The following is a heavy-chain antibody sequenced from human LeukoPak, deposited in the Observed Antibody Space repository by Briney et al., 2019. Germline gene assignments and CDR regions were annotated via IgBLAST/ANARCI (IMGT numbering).Heavy chain of an antibody. CDR2: IKQDGSEK. CDR1: GFTFSSYW. CDR3: ARGPSGYHNT. D-gene: IGHD5-12*01. V-gene: IGHV3-7*01. Sequence: GGSLRLSCAACGFTFSSYWMSWVRQAPGKRLEWVANIKQDGSEKYYVDSVKGRFTISRDNSKNTLYLQMNSLRAEDTAVYYCARGPSGYHNTGGQGTLVTVSA. J-gene: IGHJ4*02.